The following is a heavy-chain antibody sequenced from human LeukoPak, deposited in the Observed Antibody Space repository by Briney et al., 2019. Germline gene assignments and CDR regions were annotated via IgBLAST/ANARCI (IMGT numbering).Heavy chain of an antibody. V-gene: IGHV3-30*02. Sequence: PGGSLRLSCAASGFTFSSYGMHWVRQAPGKGLEWVAFIRFDGSNKYYADSVKGRFTISRDNSKNTLYLQMNSLRAEDTAVYYCARGKSPYYADAFDIWGQGTMVTVSS. D-gene: IGHD2/OR15-2a*01. CDR3: ARGKSPYYADAFDI. CDR1: GFTFSSYG. J-gene: IGHJ3*02. CDR2: IRFDGSNK.